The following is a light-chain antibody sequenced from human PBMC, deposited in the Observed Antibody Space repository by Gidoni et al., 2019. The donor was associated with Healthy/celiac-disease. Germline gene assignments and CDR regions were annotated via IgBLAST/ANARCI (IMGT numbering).Light chain of an antibody. CDR2: AAS. CDR1: QSISIY. J-gene: IGKJ1*01. Sequence: DIQMTQSPSSLSASVGDRVTITCRASQSISIYLNWYQQKPGKAPKLLIYAASSLQSGVPSRFSGSGSGTDFTLTISSLQPEDFATYYCQQSYSTPQTFXQXTKVEIK. CDR3: QQSYSTPQT. V-gene: IGKV1-39*01.